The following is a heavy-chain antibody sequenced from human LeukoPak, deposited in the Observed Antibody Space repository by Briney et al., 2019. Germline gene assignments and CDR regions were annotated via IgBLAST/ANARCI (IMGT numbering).Heavy chain of an antibody. D-gene: IGHD6-13*01. Sequence: ASVKVSCKASGYTFTGYYMHWVRQAPGQGLEWMGRINPNSGGTNYAQKFQGRVTMTRDTSISTAYMELSRLRSDDTAVYYCARARSSSWYWFDPWGQGTLVTVSS. CDR3: ARARSSSWYWFDP. CDR2: INPNSGGT. J-gene: IGHJ5*02. CDR1: GYTFTGYY. V-gene: IGHV1-2*06.